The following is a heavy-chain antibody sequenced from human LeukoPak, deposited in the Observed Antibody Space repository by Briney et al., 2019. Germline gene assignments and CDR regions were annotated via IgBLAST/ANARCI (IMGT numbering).Heavy chain of an antibody. CDR1: GYNLTNYG. CDR2: ISAYNGNT. V-gene: IGHV1-18*01. J-gene: IGHJ4*02. CDR3: ARKRARDFDY. Sequence: GASVKVSCKASGYNLTNYGIAWVRQAPGQGLEWMGWISAYNGNTNYAQKLQGRVTMTTDTSTSAAYMELRSLRSDDTAVYYCARKRARDFDYWGQGTLVTVSS.